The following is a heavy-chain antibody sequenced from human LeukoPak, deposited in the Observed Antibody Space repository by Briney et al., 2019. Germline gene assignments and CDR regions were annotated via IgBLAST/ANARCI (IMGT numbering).Heavy chain of an antibody. J-gene: IGHJ6*02. CDR3: ARDGSGYDYGDYYYGMDV. V-gene: IGHV4-4*07. CDR2: IYTSGST. Sequence: PSETLSLTCTVSGGSIRSYYWSWIRQPAGKGLEWIGRIYTSGSTNYNPSLKSRVTMSVDTSKNQFSLKLSSVTAADTAVYYCARDGSGYDYGDYYYGMDVWGQGTTVTVSS. CDR1: GGSIRSYY. D-gene: IGHD5-12*01.